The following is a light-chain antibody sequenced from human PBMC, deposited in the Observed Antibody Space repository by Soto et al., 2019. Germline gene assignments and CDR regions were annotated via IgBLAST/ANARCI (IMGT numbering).Light chain of an antibody. CDR1: SSNIGAGYD. Sequence: QPVLTQPPSVSGAPGQRGTISCTGTSSNIGAGYDVHWYQQLPGKAPKLLIFGNSHRPSGVPDRFFGSKSGTSASLAITGLQAEDEADYYCQSYDRSLSGAVFGGGTKLTVL. J-gene: IGLJ3*02. V-gene: IGLV1-40*01. CDR3: QSYDRSLSGAV. CDR2: GNS.